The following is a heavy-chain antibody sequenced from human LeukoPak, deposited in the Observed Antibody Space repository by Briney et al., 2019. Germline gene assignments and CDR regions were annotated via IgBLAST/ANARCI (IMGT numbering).Heavy chain of an antibody. CDR3: ARSSGWYYLDY. CDR2: INHSGST. Sequence: PSETLSLTCAVYGGSFSGYYWSWIRQPPGKGLEWIGEINHSGSTNYNPSLKSRVTISLDKSKNHFSLRLSSVTAADTAVYYCARSSGWYYLDYWGQGTPVTVSS. V-gene: IGHV4-34*01. J-gene: IGHJ4*02. CDR1: GGSFSGYY. D-gene: IGHD6-19*01.